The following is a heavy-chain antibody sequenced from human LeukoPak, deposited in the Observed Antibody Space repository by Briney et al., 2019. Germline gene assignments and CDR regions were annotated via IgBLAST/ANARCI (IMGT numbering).Heavy chain of an antibody. D-gene: IGHD1-26*01. CDR3: ARTNSGSYPYFDY. V-gene: IGHV3-23*01. CDR1: GFTFSRYS. J-gene: IGHJ4*02. Sequence: GGSLRLSCAASGFTFSRYSMNWVRQAPGKGLEWVSAISGSGGSTYYADSVKGRFTISRDNSKNTLYLQMNSLRAEDTAVYYCARTNSGSYPYFDYWGQGTLVTVSS. CDR2: ISGSGGST.